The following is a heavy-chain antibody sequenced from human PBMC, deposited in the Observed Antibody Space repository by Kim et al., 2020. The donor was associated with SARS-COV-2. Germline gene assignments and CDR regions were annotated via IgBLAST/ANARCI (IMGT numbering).Heavy chain of an antibody. CDR3: VKDIYKRSSWYSAGSLPVD. Sequence: GGSLRLSCAASGFTFDDYAMHWVRQAPGKGLEWVSLISGDGGSTYYAESVKGRFTISRDNNKNSLYLQMNSLRTEDTALYYCVKDIYKRSSWYSAGSLPVDWGQGTLVTVSS. CDR1: GFTFDDYA. D-gene: IGHD6-13*01. CDR2: ISGDGGST. V-gene: IGHV3-43*02. J-gene: IGHJ4*02.